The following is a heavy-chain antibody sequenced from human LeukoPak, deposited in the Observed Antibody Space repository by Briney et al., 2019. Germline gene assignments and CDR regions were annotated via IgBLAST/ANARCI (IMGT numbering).Heavy chain of an antibody. CDR2: IYGDT. D-gene: IGHD1-26*01. J-gene: IGHJ4*02. V-gene: IGHV3-74*01. CDR3: ARGSGSYGLWDY. Sequence: GGSLRLSCAASGFTFSSHWMHGVRQAPGTGLVWVSRIYGDTYYADSVKGRFTISRDNAKNTLYLQMDSLRPEDTAVYYCARGSGSYGLWDYWGQGTLVTVSS. CDR1: GFTFSSHW.